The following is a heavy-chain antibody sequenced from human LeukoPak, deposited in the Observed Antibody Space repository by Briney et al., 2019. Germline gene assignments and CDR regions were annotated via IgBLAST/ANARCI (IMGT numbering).Heavy chain of an antibody. CDR1: GYTFTSYG. D-gene: IGHD3-10*01. Sequence: ASVKVSCKASGYTFTSYGISWVRQAPGQGLEWMGWISAYNGDTNYAQKLQGRVTMTTDTSTSTAYMELRSLRSDDTAVYYCARDRKYYGSGSFTPLDYWGQGTLVTVSS. J-gene: IGHJ4*02. CDR2: ISAYNGDT. CDR3: ARDRKYYGSGSFTPLDY. V-gene: IGHV1-18*01.